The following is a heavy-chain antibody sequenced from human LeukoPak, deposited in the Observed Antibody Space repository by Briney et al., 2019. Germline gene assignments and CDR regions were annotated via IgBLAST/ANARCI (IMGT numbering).Heavy chain of an antibody. Sequence: SETLSLTCTVSGGSISSSSYYWGWIRQPPGKGLEWIGSIYYSGSTYYNPSPKSRVTISVDTSKNQFSLKLSSVTAADTAVYYCASQLPVAGNYWGQGTLVTVSS. V-gene: IGHV4-39*01. CDR1: GGSISSSSYY. CDR2: IYYSGST. J-gene: IGHJ4*02. CDR3: ASQLPVAGNY. D-gene: IGHD6-19*01.